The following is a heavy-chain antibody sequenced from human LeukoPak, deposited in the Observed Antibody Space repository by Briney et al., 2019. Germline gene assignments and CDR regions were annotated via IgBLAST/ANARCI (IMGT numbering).Heavy chain of an antibody. V-gene: IGHV3-30-3*01. J-gene: IGHJ5*02. CDR2: ISYDGSNK. CDR1: GFTFSSYA. Sequence: GGSLRLSCAASGFTFSSYAMHWVRQAPGKGLEWVAVISYDGSNKYYADSVKGRFTISRDNSKNTLYLQMNSLRAEDTAVYYCANPPHPIYAQLYWFDPWGQGTLVTVSS. D-gene: IGHD6-6*01. CDR3: ANPPHPIYAQLYWFDP.